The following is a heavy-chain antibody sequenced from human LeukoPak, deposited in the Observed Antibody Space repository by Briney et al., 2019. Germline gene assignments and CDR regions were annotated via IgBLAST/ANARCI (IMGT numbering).Heavy chain of an antibody. Sequence: PGGSLRLSCAASGFTFSSYEMNWVRQAPGKGLEWVSYISSSGSTIYYADSVKGRFTISRDNAKNSLYLQMNSLRAEDTAVYYCAGLSSGWYYFDYWGQGTLVTLSS. D-gene: IGHD6-19*01. CDR3: AGLSSGWYYFDY. CDR2: ISSSGSTI. J-gene: IGHJ4*02. V-gene: IGHV3-48*03. CDR1: GFTFSSYE.